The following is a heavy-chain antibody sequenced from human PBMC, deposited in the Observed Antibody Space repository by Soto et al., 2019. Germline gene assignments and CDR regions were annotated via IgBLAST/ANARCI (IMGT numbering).Heavy chain of an antibody. J-gene: IGHJ1*01. D-gene: IGHD1-26*01. CDR2: IYYSGST. CDR1: GVSISIGDYY. V-gene: IGHV4-30-4*01. Sequence: SETLSLTCTVSGVSISIGDYYLRWIRQPPGKGLEWIGYIYYSGSTYYNPSLKSRLTMSVGTSKNQFSLKLSSVTAADTAVYYCATPREGGRSKFHQWDQGPLLTVS. CDR3: ATPREGGRSKFHQ.